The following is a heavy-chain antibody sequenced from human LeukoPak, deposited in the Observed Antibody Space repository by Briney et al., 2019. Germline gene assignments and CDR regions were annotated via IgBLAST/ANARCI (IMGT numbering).Heavy chain of an antibody. Sequence: SETLSLTCTVSGSPITGNYWSWIRQPAGKRLEYIGRMFASGSYYYNPSFKGRVTMSVDTSKKEVSLNLASVTAADTAIYYCARDRPGSGSYYSHFDTWGQGILVTVSS. CDR2: MFASGSY. CDR1: GSPITGNY. CDR3: ARDRPGSGSYYSHFDT. D-gene: IGHD1-26*01. V-gene: IGHV4-4*07. J-gene: IGHJ1*01.